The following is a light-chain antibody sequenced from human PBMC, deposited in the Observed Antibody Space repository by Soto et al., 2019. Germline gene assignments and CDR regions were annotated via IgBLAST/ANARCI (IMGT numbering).Light chain of an antibody. CDR2: GAS. Sequence: EIVLTQSPGTLSLSPGEGATLSCRASQTVSSSFLAWYQQKAGQAPRLLIYGASSRATGIPDRFSGSGSGPDFTLTITRLEPEDFAVYYCQQYGSSPGTFDQGTKVEIK. CDR3: QQYGSSPGT. J-gene: IGKJ1*01. V-gene: IGKV3-20*01. CDR1: QTVSSSF.